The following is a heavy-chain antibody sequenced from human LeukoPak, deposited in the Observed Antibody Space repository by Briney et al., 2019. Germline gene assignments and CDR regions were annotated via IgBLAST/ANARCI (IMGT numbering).Heavy chain of an antibody. D-gene: IGHD3-22*01. J-gene: IGHJ6*03. CDR2: FDPEHGET. CDR3: ARDERSVYYGSTGSYIYYYYYMDV. Sequence: ASVKVSCRVSGYTLTELSMHWVRQAPGKGLEWMGGFDPEHGETVYAQKFQGRLTMTEDTSTHTAYMELSSLRSDDTAVYYCARDERSVYYGSTGSYIYYYYYMDVWGKGTTVTISS. V-gene: IGHV1-24*01. CDR1: GYTLTELS.